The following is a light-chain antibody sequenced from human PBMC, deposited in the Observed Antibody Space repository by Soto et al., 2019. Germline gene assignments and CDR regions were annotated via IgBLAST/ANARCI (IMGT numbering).Light chain of an antibody. CDR1: SSDVGGYNH. Sequence: QSALTQPASDPGSPGQSITISCTGTSSDVGGYNHVSWYQHSPGKAPKLILFAVSDRPSGVSHRFSGSKSGNTASLTISGLQAEDEADYYCCSYTSLSTVVFGGGTKLTVL. CDR2: AVS. J-gene: IGLJ2*01. CDR3: CSYTSLSTVV. V-gene: IGLV2-14*01.